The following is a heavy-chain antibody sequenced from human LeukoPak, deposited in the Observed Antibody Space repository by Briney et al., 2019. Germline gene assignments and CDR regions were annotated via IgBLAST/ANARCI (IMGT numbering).Heavy chain of an antibody. CDR3: AKDSPSGGRGAVAGTPDY. CDR2: ISYDGSNK. J-gene: IGHJ4*02. Sequence: GGSQRLSCAASGFTFSSYGMHWVRQAPGKGLEWVAVISYDGSNKYYADSVKGRFTISRDNSKNTLYLQMNSLRAEDTAVYYCAKDSPSGGRGAVAGTPDYWGQGTLVTVSS. V-gene: IGHV3-30*18. CDR1: GFTFSSYG. D-gene: IGHD6-19*01.